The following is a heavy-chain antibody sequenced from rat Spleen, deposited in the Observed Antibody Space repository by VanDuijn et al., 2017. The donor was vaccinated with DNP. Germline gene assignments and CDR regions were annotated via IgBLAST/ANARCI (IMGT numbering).Heavy chain of an antibody. J-gene: IGHJ2*01. CDR1: GFTFGNSY. CDR3: ARRTSGMTAYYFPY. D-gene: IGHD1-7*01. CDR2: ISTSGTRT. V-gene: IGHV5-25*01. Sequence: EVQLVESGGGLVQPGRSLKLSCAASGFTFGNSYMAWVRQAPKEGLEWVAAISTSGTRTYYPDSVKGRFTISRDNVKSSLYLQMNSLRSEDTATYDCARRTSGMTAYYFPYWVQGVMVTVSS.